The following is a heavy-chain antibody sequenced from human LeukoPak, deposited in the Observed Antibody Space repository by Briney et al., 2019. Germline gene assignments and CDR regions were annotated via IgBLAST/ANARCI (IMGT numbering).Heavy chain of an antibody. J-gene: IGHJ4*02. D-gene: IGHD2-15*01. CDR2: IRYDGSNK. CDR1: GFTFSSYG. CDR3: AKDFALLCSGGSCYSSYWDY. V-gene: IGHV3-30*02. Sequence: GGSLRLSCAASGFTFSSYGMHWVRQAPGKGLEWVAFIRYDGSNKYYADSVKGRFTISRDNSKNTLYLRMNSLRAEDTAVYYCAKDFALLCSGGSCYSSYWDYWGQGTLVTVSS.